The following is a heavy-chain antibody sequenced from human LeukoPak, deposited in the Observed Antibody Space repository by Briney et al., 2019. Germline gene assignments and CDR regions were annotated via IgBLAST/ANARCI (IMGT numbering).Heavy chain of an antibody. CDR2: IHWDDDK. CDR3: ARTTAEIGIYSGGAFDI. Sequence: SGPALVKPTETLTLTCTFSGFSLRTYGMRVSWIRQPPEKALERLTRIHWDDDKIYRTTLQTRLTTSNDTSKNQVVLTMTNMDPVDTATYYCARTTAEIGIYSGGAFDIWGQGTMVTVSS. CDR1: GFSLRTYGMR. J-gene: IGHJ3*02. V-gene: IGHV2-70*04. D-gene: IGHD1-26*01.